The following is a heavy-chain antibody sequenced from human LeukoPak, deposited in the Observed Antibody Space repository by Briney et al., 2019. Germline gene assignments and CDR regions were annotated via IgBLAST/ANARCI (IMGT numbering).Heavy chain of an antibody. V-gene: IGHV3-33*01. CDR2: IWNDGSKK. Sequence: PGRSLRLSCEASGFSFRSYGMYWVRQAPGEGLECVAIIWNDGSKKYYADSVKGRFTISRDNSKNTLTLQMDSLRVEETAVYYCARSNGGVPIGGGHSSGWADYWGQGTLVTVSS. CDR3: ARSNGGVPIGGGHSSGWADY. D-gene: IGHD6-25*01. J-gene: IGHJ4*02. CDR1: GFSFRSYG.